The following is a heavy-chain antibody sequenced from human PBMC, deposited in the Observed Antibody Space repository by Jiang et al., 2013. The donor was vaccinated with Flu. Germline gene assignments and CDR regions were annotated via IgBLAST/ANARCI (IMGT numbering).Heavy chain of an antibody. V-gene: IGHV3-53*01. CDR3: ARGAIGYYYYGMDL. CDR2: IYSGGTT. CDR1: GFTVSSNY. J-gene: IGHJ6*02. D-gene: IGHD2-2*02. Sequence: QLLESGGGLIQPGGSLRLSCAASGFTVSSNYMSWVRQAPGKGLEWVSIIYSGGTTYYADSVKGRFTVSRDNSKNTLYLQMNSLRAEDTAVYYCARGAIGYYYYGMDLWGQGTTVTVSS.